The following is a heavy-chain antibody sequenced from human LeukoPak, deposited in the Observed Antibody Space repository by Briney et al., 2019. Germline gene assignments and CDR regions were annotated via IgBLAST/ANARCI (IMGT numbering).Heavy chain of an antibody. CDR3: ARGFEHYGDYAGLVAFDI. Sequence: SQTLSLTCTVSGGPISSGTYYWSWIRQHPGKGLEWIGYISYSGTTYYNPSLKSRVTISVDTSKNQLSLKLSSVTAADTAVYYCARGFEHYGDYAGLVAFDIWGQGTMVTASS. V-gene: IGHV4-31*03. CDR1: GGPISSGTYY. D-gene: IGHD4-17*01. J-gene: IGHJ3*02. CDR2: ISYSGTT.